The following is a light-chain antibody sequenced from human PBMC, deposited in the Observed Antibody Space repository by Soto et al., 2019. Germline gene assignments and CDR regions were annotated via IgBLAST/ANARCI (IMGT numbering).Light chain of an antibody. V-gene: IGLV2-23*01. Sequence: QSALTQPASVSGSPGQSITISCTGTSGDVGSYNLVSWYQHHPGKAPKLMIYEGSKRPSGVSNRFSGSKSGSTASLTISGLQAEDEADYYCCSYARSSTYVFGTGTKLT. CDR1: SGDVGSYNL. CDR2: EGS. J-gene: IGLJ1*01. CDR3: CSYARSSTYV.